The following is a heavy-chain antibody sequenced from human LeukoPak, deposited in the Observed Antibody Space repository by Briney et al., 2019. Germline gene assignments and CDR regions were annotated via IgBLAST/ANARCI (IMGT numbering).Heavy chain of an antibody. D-gene: IGHD6-13*01. Sequence: NLGESLKISCKGSGYSFTTYWIGWVRQMPGKGLDWMGIIYPGDSDTRYNPSFQGQVTISTDKSISTAYLQWSSLKASDTAMYYCARHKIAAAGTEALDIWGQGTMVTVSS. V-gene: IGHV5-51*01. J-gene: IGHJ3*02. CDR3: ARHKIAAAGTEALDI. CDR1: GYSFTTYW. CDR2: IYPGDSDT.